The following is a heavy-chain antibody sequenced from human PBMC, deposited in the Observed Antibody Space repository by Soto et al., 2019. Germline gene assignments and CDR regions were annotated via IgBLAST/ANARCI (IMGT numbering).Heavy chain of an antibody. CDR1: VGTFSSYS. J-gene: IGHJ4*02. V-gene: IGHV1-69*01. CDR3: ARDGGRHSGGIDY. CDR2: IIPIFGTA. D-gene: IGHD1-26*01. Sequence: QVQLVQSGAEVKKPGSSVKVSCKASVGTFSSYSINWVRQAPGQGLEWMGEIIPIFGTANYAQKCQGRVTITADESTSTAYMELSGLRSEDTAVYYCARDGGRHSGGIDYWGQGTVVTVSS.